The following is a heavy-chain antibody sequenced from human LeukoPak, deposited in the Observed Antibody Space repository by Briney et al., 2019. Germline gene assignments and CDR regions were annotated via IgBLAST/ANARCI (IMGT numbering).Heavy chain of an antibody. V-gene: IGHV1-2*06. D-gene: IGHD3-10*01. CDR2: INPDSGGT. CDR3: AREPATMVRGVLLGRFDP. CDR1: GYTFTGYY. J-gene: IGHJ5*02. Sequence: GASVKVSCKASGYTFTGYYMHWVRQAPGQGLEWMGRINPDSGGTNYAQKLQGRVTMTRDTSISTAYMDLSRLRSDDTAVYYCAREPATMVRGVLLGRFDPWGQGTLVTVSS.